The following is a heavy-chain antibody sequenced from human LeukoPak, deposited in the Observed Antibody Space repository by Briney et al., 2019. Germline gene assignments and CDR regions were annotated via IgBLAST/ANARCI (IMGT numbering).Heavy chain of an antibody. J-gene: IGHJ4*02. D-gene: IGHD3-10*01. Sequence: GGSLRLSRAGYGFTFSTYILNWVRQAPGKGLEWVSTISGSGDYTYYADSVKGRFTISRDNSKNTLYLQMNSLRAEDTAVYYCAKVTYGSGTYGAFDSWGQGALVTVSS. CDR2: ISGSGDYT. V-gene: IGHV3-23*01. CDR3: AKVTYGSGTYGAFDS. CDR1: GFTFSTYI.